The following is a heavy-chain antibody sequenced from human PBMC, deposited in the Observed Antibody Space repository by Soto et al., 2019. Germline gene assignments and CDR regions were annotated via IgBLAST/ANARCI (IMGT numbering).Heavy chain of an antibody. J-gene: IGHJ4*02. D-gene: IGHD4-4*01. CDR2: IYYSGLT. CDR1: GGSISSNNDY. V-gene: IGHV4-39*01. Sequence: QLQMQESGPGLVKPSETLSLTCTVSGGSISSNNDYWGWIRQPPGKGLEWIGNIYYSGLTYFNPSLKSRIPISVDTSKNQFSLKVNSVTAADTAVYYCATGNKDLYFHYWGQGTLVTVSS. CDR3: ATGNKDLYFHY.